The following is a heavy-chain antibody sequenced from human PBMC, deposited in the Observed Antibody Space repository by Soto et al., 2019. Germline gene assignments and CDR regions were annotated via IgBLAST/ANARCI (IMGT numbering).Heavy chain of an antibody. D-gene: IGHD2-2*01. V-gene: IGHV4-39*01. Sequence: SETLSLTCSVSGGSIGSSSYYFGWIRQPPGKGLEWIGSLYYTGTTNYNSSLKSRVTISADKSQNQFSLRLSSVTAADTAVYYRGAYCSRTHCCDWFDPWGQGTLVTVSS. CDR1: GGSIGSSSYY. CDR3: GAYCSRTHCCDWFDP. J-gene: IGHJ5*02. CDR2: LYYTGTT.